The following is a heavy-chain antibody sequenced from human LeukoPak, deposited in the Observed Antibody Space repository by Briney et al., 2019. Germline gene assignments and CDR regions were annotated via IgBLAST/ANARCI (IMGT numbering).Heavy chain of an antibody. D-gene: IGHD3-9*01. CDR3: ARSDDILTGYYNY. CDR1: GYTFTSYD. CDR2: MNPNSGNT. J-gene: IGHJ4*02. V-gene: IGHV1-8*01. Sequence: ASVKVSCKASGYTFTSYDINWVRQATGQGLEWMGWMNPNSGNTGYAQKFQGRVTMTRNTSISTAYMELSSLRSDDTAVYYCARSDDILTGYYNYWGQGTLVTVSS.